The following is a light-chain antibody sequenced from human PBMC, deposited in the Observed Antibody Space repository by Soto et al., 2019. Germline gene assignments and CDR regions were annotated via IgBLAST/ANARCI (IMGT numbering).Light chain of an antibody. V-gene: IGKV3-15*01. CDR2: DAS. J-gene: IGKJ2*01. CDR3: QQYDNWPPYT. Sequence: EIVLTQSPATLSVSPGERATLSCRASQSVSSNLAWYQQKPGQAPRLLIYDASSRATGIPARFSGSGSGTEFTLTISSLQSEDFALYYCQQYDNWPPYTFGQGTKLDIK. CDR1: QSVSSN.